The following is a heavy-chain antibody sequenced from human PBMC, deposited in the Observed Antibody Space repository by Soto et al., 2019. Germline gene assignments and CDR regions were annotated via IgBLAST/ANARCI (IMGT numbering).Heavy chain of an antibody. V-gene: IGHV4-31*03. J-gene: IGHJ6*02. D-gene: IGHD6-6*01. CDR3: ARDAARGYYYYGMDV. CDR2: IYYSGST. Sequence: SETLSLTCTVSGGSISSGGYYWSWIRQHPGKGLEWIGYIYYSGSTYYNPSLKSRVTISVDTSKNQFSLKLGSVTAADTAVYYCARDAARGYYYYGMDVWGQGTTVTVSS. CDR1: GGSISSGGYY.